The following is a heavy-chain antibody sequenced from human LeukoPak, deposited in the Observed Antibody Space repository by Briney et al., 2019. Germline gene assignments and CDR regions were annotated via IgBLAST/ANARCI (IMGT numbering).Heavy chain of an antibody. J-gene: IGHJ6*02. D-gene: IGHD1-1*01. Sequence: SETLSLTCTVSGGSTSSYYWNWIRQPPGKGLEWLGYIYHSGSPIYNPSLKSRVSISLDPSKDQFSLRLNPVTAADTAVYYCAGDVGFELEHLRDYYGMDVWGQGTTVIVSS. V-gene: IGHV4-59*01. CDR1: GGSTSSYY. CDR2: IYHSGSP. CDR3: AGDVGFELEHLRDYYGMDV.